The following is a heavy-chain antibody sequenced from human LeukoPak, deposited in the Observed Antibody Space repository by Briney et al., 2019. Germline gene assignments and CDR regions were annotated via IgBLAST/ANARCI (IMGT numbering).Heavy chain of an antibody. V-gene: IGHV4-39*07. CDR2: IYYSGST. D-gene: IGHD2-2*01. J-gene: IGHJ6*03. Sequence: SETPSLTCTVSGGSLSSSSYYWGWIRQPPGKGLEWIGSIYYSGSTYYNPSLKSRVTISVDTSKNQFSLKLSSVTAADTAVYYCARITPIVVVPATKYLANYMDVWAKGPRSPSP. CDR1: GGSLSSSSYY. CDR3: ARITPIVVVPATKYLANYMDV.